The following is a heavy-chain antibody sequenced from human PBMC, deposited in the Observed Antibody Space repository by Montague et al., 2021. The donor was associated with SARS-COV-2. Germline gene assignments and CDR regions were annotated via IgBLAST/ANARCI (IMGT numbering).Heavy chain of an antibody. CDR2: IYYSGST. D-gene: IGHD5-12*01. CDR3: ARHGWGWLRLLRPFDY. Sequence: SETLSLTCTVSGGSISSSTYYWGWIRQPPGKGLEWIGSIYYSGSTYYNPSLKSRVTISVDTSKNQFSRKLSSVTAADTAVYYCARHGWGWLRLLRPFDYWGQGTLVTVSS. J-gene: IGHJ4*02. V-gene: IGHV4-39*01. CDR1: GGSISSSTYY.